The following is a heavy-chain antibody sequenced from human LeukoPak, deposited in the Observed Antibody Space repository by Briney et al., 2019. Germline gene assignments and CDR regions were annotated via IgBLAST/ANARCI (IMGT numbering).Heavy chain of an antibody. Sequence: GGSLRLSCAASGFTFSSYAMSWVRQAPGKGLEWVSAISGSGGSTNYADSVKGRFTISRDNSKNTLYLQMNSLRAEDTAVYYCAKAPGTYYDFWSGYYLDYWGQGTLVTVSS. J-gene: IGHJ4*02. V-gene: IGHV3-23*01. CDR3: AKAPGTYYDFWSGYYLDY. D-gene: IGHD3-3*01. CDR2: ISGSGGST. CDR1: GFTFSSYA.